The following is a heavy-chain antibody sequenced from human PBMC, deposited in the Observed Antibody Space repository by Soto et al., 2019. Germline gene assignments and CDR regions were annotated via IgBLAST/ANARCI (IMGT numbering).Heavy chain of an antibody. D-gene: IGHD2-8*02. CDR2: ISSSSSYI. CDR1: GFTFSSYS. V-gene: IGHV3-21*01. J-gene: IGHJ4*02. CDR3: ARDVELVLGY. Sequence: PGGSLRLSCAASGFTFSSYSMNWVRQAPGKGLEWVSSISSSSSYIYYADSVKGRFTISRDNSKNTLYLQMNSLRAEDTAVYYCARDVELVLGYWGQGTLVTVSS.